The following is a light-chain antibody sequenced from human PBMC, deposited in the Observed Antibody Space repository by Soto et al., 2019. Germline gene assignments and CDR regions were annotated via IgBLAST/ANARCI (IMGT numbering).Light chain of an antibody. CDR2: AAS. V-gene: IGKV1-39*01. CDR3: QQSYSTPPIT. CDR1: QSIRSL. Sequence: DIQMTQSPSTLSASVGDRVTITCRASQSIRSLLAWYQQKPGKAPKVLIYAASSLQSGVPSRFSGSGSGTDFTLTISSLQPEDFATYYCQQSYSTPPITFGQGTRLEIK. J-gene: IGKJ5*01.